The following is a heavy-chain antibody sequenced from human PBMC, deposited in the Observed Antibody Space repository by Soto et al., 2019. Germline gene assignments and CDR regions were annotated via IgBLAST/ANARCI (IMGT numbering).Heavy chain of an antibody. D-gene: IGHD3-3*01. CDR2: IVPNVGTV. J-gene: IGHJ4*02. Sequence: QMQLVQSGAEVKKPGSSVKVSCKASGGTLSSFINYPINWVRQAPGQGLEWMGGIVPNVGTVNYAQKFQGRVTITADKSTGTAYMELSSLRSEDTALYYCARLYTSGFLRYFDNWGQGTLVTVSS. CDR3: ARLYTSGFLRYFDN. V-gene: IGHV1-69*06. CDR1: GGTLSSFINYP.